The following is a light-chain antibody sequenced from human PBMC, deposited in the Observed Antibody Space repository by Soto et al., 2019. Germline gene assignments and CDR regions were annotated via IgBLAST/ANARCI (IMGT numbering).Light chain of an antibody. CDR3: AAWDDSLSGWV. Sequence: QSALTQPASVSGSPGQSITISCAGTSSDVGSHPLVSWYQQHPGKAPKLMISEDTKRPSGVPDRFSGSKSGTSASLAISGLRSEDEADYYCAAWDDSLSGWVFGGGTKLTVL. CDR1: SSDVGSHPL. CDR2: EDT. J-gene: IGLJ3*02. V-gene: IGLV2-14*02.